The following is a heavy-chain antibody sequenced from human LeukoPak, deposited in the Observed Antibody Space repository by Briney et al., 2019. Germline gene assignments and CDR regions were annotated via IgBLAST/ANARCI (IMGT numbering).Heavy chain of an antibody. Sequence: KPSETLSLTCTVSGGSISSHYWSWIRQPPGKGLERIGYIYYSGSTNYNPSLKSRVTISVDTSKNQFSLKLSSVTAADTAVYYCARVVSRSSSWIDAFDIWGQGTMVTVSS. V-gene: IGHV4-59*11. CDR1: GGSISSHY. J-gene: IGHJ3*02. CDR3: ARVVSRSSSWIDAFDI. CDR2: IYYSGST. D-gene: IGHD6-13*01.